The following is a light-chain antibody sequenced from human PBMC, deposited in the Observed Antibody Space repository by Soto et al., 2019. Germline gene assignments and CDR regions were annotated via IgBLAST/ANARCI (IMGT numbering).Light chain of an antibody. CDR2: DVS. J-gene: IGLJ2*01. CDR3: SSYTSSGTLVL. V-gene: IGLV2-14*01. Sequence: QSALTQPASVSGSPGQSSTISCTGTSSDVGDYDYVSWYQQHPGKAPKLMFYDVSNRPSGVSNRFSGSKSGNTASLTISGLQAEDEGDYYCSSYTSSGTLVLFGGRTKLTVL. CDR1: SSDVGDYDY.